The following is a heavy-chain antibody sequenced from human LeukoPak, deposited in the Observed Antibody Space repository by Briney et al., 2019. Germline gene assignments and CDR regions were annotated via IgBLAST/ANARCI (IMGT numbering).Heavy chain of an antibody. CDR2: INANIENK. V-gene: IGHV3-23*01. CDR1: GFAFTVYA. CDR3: AKPMSGGLAVTADWFHP. Sequence: TGRSLRLSCAPSGFAFTVYAMSCLRQPPAKGLEWVSTINANIENKTHAASVRGRLTISRDNARDTTYLQLTTLRAHRPATTYCAKPMSGGLAVTADWFHPWGKGTLVVVSS. J-gene: IGHJ5*01. D-gene: IGHD6-19*01.